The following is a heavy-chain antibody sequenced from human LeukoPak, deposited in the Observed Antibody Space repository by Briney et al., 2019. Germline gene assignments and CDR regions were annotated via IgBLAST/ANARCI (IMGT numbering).Heavy chain of an antibody. V-gene: IGHV3-7*01. CDR1: GFTFSSYG. D-gene: IGHD2-2*01. Sequence: GGSLRLSCAASGFTFSSYGMHWVRQAPGKGLEWVANIKQDGSEKYYVDSVKGRFTISRDNAKNSLYLQMNSLRAEDTAVYCCARVVGYCSSTSCYPYYYYMDVWGKGTTVTVSS. CDR2: IKQDGSEK. CDR3: ARVVGYCSSTSCYPYYYYMDV. J-gene: IGHJ6*03.